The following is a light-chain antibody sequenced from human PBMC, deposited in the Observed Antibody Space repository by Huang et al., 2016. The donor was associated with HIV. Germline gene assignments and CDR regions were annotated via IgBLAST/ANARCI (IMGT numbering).Light chain of an antibody. J-gene: IGKJ2*01. Sequence: EIVLTQSPATLSVSPGERATLSCRASQSVGSDLAWYQHRPGQAPRLLIYSASTRATGIPARFSGSGYGTDFILTVSSPQSEDFALYYCQQYRDWPPYTFGQGTKLEIK. CDR3: QQYRDWPPYT. CDR1: QSVGSD. CDR2: SAS. V-gene: IGKV3-15*01.